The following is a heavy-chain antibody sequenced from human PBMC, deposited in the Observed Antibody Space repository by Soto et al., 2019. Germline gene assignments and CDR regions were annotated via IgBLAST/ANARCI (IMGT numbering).Heavy chain of an antibody. V-gene: IGHV3-23*01. CDR1: GFTFSSYA. CDR2: ISGSGGST. Sequence: EVQLLESGGGLVQPGGSLRLSCAASGFTFSSYAMSWVRQAPRKGLEWVSAISGSGGSTYYADSVKGRFIFSRDNSKNTLYLQMNSLRAEDTAVYYCAKDRWNYDGLDYWGQGTLVTVSS. CDR3: AKDRWNYDGLDY. J-gene: IGHJ4*02. D-gene: IGHD1-7*01.